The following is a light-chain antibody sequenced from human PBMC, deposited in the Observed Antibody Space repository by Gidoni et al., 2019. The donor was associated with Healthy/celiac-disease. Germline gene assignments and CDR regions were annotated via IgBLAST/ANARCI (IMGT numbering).Light chain of an antibody. CDR2: GAS. Sequence: EIVLTQSPGTLSLSPGERATLSCRDSQSVSSTYLAWYQQKHGQAPRLLIYGASSRVTGVPDRFSGSGYGTDFTLTISRLEPEDFGVYYCQQGAFGQGTKVEMK. CDR3: QQGA. V-gene: IGKV3-20*01. CDR1: QSVSSTY. J-gene: IGKJ1*01.